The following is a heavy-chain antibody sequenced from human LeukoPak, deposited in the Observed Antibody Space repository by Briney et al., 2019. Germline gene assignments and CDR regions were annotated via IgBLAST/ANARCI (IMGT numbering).Heavy chain of an antibody. D-gene: IGHD5-18*01. CDR2: ISSSGSTI. CDR1: GFTFSDYY. CDR3: ARGERVDTAMVTNWFDP. Sequence: GGSLRLSCAASGFTFSDYYMSWIRQAPGKGLEWVSYISSSGSTIYYADSVKGRFTISRDNAKNSLYLQMNSLRAEDTAVYYCARGERVDTAMVTNWFDPWGQGTLVTVSS. J-gene: IGHJ5*02. V-gene: IGHV3-11*01.